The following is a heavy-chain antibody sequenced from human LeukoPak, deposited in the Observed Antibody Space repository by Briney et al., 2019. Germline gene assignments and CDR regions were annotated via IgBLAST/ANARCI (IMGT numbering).Heavy chain of an antibody. CDR2: ISYDGSNK. CDR3: ARDSTAAGTGWFDP. Sequence: GRSLRLSCAASGFTFSSYAMHWVRQAPGKGLEWVAVISYDGSNKYYADSVKGRFTISRDNSKNTLYLQMDSLRAEDTAVYYCARDSTAAGTGWFDPWGQGTLVTVSS. D-gene: IGHD6-13*01. CDR1: GFTFSSYA. V-gene: IGHV3-30-3*01. J-gene: IGHJ5*02.